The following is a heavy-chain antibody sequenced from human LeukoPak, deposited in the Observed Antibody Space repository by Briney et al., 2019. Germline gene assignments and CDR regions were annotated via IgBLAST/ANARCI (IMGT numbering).Heavy chain of an antibody. V-gene: IGHV4-39*07. Sequence: PSETLSLTCTVSGGSISSSSYYWGWIRQPPGKGLEWIGSIYYSGSTYYNPSLKSRVTISVDTSKNQFSLKLSSVTAADTAVYFCAKVKRGDPRKIYYYYYMDVWGKGTTVTVSS. CDR3: AKVKRGDPRKIYYYYYMDV. J-gene: IGHJ6*03. CDR2: IYYSGST. CDR1: GGSISSSSYY. D-gene: IGHD2-21*02.